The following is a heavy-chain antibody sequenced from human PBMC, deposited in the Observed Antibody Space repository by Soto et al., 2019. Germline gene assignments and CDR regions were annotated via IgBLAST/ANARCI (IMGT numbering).Heavy chain of an antibody. Sequence: GGSLKISCKGSGYRFNNYWITLVRQMPGKGLEWLARIDPSDSYTNYSPSFEGRVTVSVDKSTSPAYLQGSSLQASDTATYYGATIAPMRQYYCGIDVWGQGTPVTVSS. D-gene: IGHD2-21*01. CDR1: GYRFNNYW. CDR3: ATIAPMRQYYCGIDV. J-gene: IGHJ6*02. CDR2: IDPSDSYT. V-gene: IGHV5-10-1*01.